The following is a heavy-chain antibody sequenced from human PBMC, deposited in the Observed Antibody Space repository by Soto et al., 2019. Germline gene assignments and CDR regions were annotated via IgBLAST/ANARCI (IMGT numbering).Heavy chain of an antibody. CDR1: GLTFSDCG. Sequence: GGSLRLSCVVSGLTFSDCGFHWVRQAPGKGLDWVAAISYDGSFVYYADSVRGRFTISRDNSRNTLDLQMNTLRHEDTAVYYCAKERGRNRNFAMDVWGQGTSVTVSS. D-gene: IGHD1-1*01. CDR2: ISYDGSFV. J-gene: IGHJ6*02. V-gene: IGHV3-30*18. CDR3: AKERGRNRNFAMDV.